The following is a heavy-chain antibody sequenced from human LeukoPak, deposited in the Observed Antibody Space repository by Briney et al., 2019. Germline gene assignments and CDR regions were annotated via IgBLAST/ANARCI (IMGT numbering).Heavy chain of an antibody. Sequence: ASVKVSCTASGYTFTSYAMHWVRQAPGQRLEWMGWINAGNGNTKYSQKFQGRVTITRDTSASTAYMELSSLRSEDTAVYYCARGSLWFGELLDPTFDYWGQGTLVTVSS. CDR2: INAGNGNT. CDR3: ARGSLWFGELLDPTFDY. J-gene: IGHJ4*02. CDR1: GYTFTSYA. D-gene: IGHD3-10*01. V-gene: IGHV1-3*01.